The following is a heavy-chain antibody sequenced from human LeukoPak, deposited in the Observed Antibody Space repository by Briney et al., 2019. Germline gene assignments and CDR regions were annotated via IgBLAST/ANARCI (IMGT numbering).Heavy chain of an antibody. CDR3: ARDRTVIGADFDS. D-gene: IGHD2/OR15-2a*01. CDR2: VSFDGTNN. CDR1: GFIFENFA. V-gene: IGHV3-30*04. Sequence: PGGSLRLSCVASGFIFENFAIHWVRQAPGKGLEWVSIVSFDGTNNFYADSVNGRFTVSRDNSKSTVYLHMNSLRPDDTAVYFCARDRTVIGADFDSWGQGTLVTVSS. J-gene: IGHJ5*01.